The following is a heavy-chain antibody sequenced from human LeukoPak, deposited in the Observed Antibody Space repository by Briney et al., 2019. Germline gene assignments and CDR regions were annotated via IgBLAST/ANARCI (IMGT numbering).Heavy chain of an antibody. Sequence: GGSLRLSCAASGFTFSSYAMSWVRQAPGKGLEWVANIKQDGSEKYYVDFVKGRFTISRDNAKNSLYLQMNSLRAEDTAVYYCASVGYCSSTSCYTGYFDYWGQGTLVTVSS. V-gene: IGHV3-7*01. CDR3: ASVGYCSSTSCYTGYFDY. J-gene: IGHJ4*02. D-gene: IGHD2-2*02. CDR1: GFTFSSYA. CDR2: IKQDGSEK.